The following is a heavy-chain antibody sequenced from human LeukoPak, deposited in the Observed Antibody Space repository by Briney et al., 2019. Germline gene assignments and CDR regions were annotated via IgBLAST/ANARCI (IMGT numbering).Heavy chain of an antibody. CDR2: XXYDGSNK. Sequence: PGGSLRLSCAASGFTFSSYGMHWVRQAPGKGLXXXXXXXYDGSNKYYADSVKGRFTISRDNSKNTLYLQMNSLRAEDTAVYYCAKTPVPYSSGWYALDYWGQGTLVTVSS. V-gene: IGHV3-30*02. J-gene: IGHJ4*02. CDR3: AKTPVPYSSGWYALDY. D-gene: IGHD6-19*01. CDR1: GFTFSSYG.